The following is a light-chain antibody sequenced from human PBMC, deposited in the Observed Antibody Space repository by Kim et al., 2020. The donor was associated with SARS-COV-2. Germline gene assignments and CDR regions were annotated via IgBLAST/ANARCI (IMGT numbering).Light chain of an antibody. Sequence: VALGQTVRITCQGDSLTTYYPTWYQQKPGQAPKVVIYGKDNRPSGVPDRFSGSSSGNTAYLTITGTQAGDEADYYCNSRDSNDYVVFGGGTQLTVL. CDR2: GKD. V-gene: IGLV3-19*01. CDR3: NSRDSNDYVV. CDR1: SLTTYY. J-gene: IGLJ2*01.